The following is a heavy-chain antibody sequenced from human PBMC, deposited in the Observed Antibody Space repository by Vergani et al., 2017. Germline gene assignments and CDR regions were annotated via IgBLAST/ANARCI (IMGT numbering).Heavy chain of an antibody. Sequence: EVQLVQSGAEVKKPGESLRISCKGSGYSFTSYWISWVRQMPGKGLEWMGRIDPSDSYTNYSPSFQGHVTISADKSISTAYLQWSSLKAADTAMYYCARLGGGLWELLPGHYWGQGTLVTVSS. CDR1: GYSFTSYW. CDR2: IDPSDSYT. V-gene: IGHV5-10-1*01. D-gene: IGHD1-26*01. CDR3: ARLGGGLWELLPGHY. J-gene: IGHJ4*02.